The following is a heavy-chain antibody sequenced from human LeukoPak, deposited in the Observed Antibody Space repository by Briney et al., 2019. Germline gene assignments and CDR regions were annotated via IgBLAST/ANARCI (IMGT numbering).Heavy chain of an antibody. D-gene: IGHD3-10*01. CDR1: GFTFSSYS. CDR2: ISSSSSTI. V-gene: IGHV3-48*01. CDR3: ARDYYGSGLPRNYYYYMDV. J-gene: IGHJ6*03. Sequence: PGGSLRLSCAASGFTFSSYSMNWVRQAPGKGLEWVSYISSSSSTIYYADSVKGRFTISRDNAKNSLYLQMNSLRAEDTAVYYCARDYYGSGLPRNYYYYMDVWGKGTTVTVSS.